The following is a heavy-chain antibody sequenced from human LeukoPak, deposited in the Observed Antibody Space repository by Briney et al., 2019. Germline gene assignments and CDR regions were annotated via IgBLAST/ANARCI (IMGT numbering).Heavy chain of an antibody. CDR1: GFTFSSYS. CDR3: ARDSLPKGGYDQPFDY. Sequence: GGSLRLSCAASGFTFSSYSMNWVRQAPGKGLEWVSSSSSSSSYIYYADSVKGRFTISRDNAKNSLYLQMNSLRAEDTAVYYCARDSLPKGGYDQPFDYWGQGALVTVSS. J-gene: IGHJ4*02. CDR2: SSSSSSYI. D-gene: IGHD5-12*01. V-gene: IGHV3-21*04.